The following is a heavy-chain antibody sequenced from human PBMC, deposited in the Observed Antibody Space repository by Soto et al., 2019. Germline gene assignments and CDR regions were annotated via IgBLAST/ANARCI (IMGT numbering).Heavy chain of an antibody. CDR2: IKQDGSEK. D-gene: IGHD6-19*01. CDR1: GFIFGNFW. V-gene: IGHV3-7*01. J-gene: IGHJ4*01. Sequence: PGGSLRLSCAASGFIFGNFWMSWVRQAPGKGLEWVANIKQDGSEKYYVDSVKGRFTLSRDNAKNSLHLQMNSLKAEDTAMYLCVRVVSSNGWTFDYWCPAPLVTV. CDR3: VRVVSSNGWTFDY.